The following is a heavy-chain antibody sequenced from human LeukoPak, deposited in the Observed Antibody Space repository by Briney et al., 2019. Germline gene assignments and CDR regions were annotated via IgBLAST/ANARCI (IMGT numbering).Heavy chain of an antibody. D-gene: IGHD3-10*01. V-gene: IGHV3-53*01. J-gene: IGHJ5*02. CDR3: ARESGITMLRGAHTP. CDR2: IYSGGST. Sequence: SGGSLRLSCAASGFTVSSNYMSWVRQAPGKGLEWVSIIYSGGSTFYADSVKGRFTISRDNSKNSLYLQMNSLRAEDTAVYYCARESGITMLRGAHTPWGQGILVTVSS. CDR1: GFTVSSNY.